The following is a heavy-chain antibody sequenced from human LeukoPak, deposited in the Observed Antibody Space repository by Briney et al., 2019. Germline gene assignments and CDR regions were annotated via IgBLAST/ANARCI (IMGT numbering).Heavy chain of an antibody. J-gene: IGHJ4*02. CDR1: GFTVSSNY. V-gene: IGHV3-53*01. CDR2: IYSGGSA. CDR3: SRDRRDSGTYYADY. Sequence: GGSLRLSCAASGFTVSSNYMSWVRQAPGKGLEWVSVIYSGGSAYFADSVKGRFTISRENSKNTLYLQMNSLRAENTAVYYCSRDRRDSGTYYADYWGQGTLVTASS. D-gene: IGHD1-26*01.